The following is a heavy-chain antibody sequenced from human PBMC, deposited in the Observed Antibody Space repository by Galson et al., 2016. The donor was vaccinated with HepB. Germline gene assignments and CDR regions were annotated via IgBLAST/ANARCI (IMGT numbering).Heavy chain of an antibody. V-gene: IGHV1-2*06. CDR1: GYSFTAYY. CDR2: INPHSDNT. D-gene: IGHD6-19*01. J-gene: IGHJ5*02. Sequence: SVKVSCKASGYSFTAYYINWVRQAPGQGLEWMGRINPHSDNTHYAQRFQGRVTVTRDTSISTVYMELRRLTSDDTAIYYSSRDEAGPWFDTWGQGTLVTVSS. CDR3: SRDEAGPWFDT.